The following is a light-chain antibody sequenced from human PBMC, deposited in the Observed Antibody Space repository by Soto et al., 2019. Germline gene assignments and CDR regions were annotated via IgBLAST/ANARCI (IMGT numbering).Light chain of an antibody. Sequence: EIVLTQSPGTLSLSPGERATLSCRASQSVSSSYLAWYQQKPGQAPRLLIYGASSRATGIPDRFSGSGSGTDFTLTISRLEPEDFAVYYCLQYGNSPLTFGQGTKVEIK. CDR1: QSVSSSY. J-gene: IGKJ1*01. CDR3: LQYGNSPLT. CDR2: GAS. V-gene: IGKV3-20*01.